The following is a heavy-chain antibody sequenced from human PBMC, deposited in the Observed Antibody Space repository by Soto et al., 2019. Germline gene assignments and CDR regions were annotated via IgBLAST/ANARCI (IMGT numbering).Heavy chain of an antibody. CDR2: VSASGSIT. D-gene: IGHD2-15*01. Sequence: PGGSLRLSCEASGFRFSNYDMSWVRQAPGKGLEWVSGVSASGSITSYADSAKGRSTISRDNAKNSMFLQMNSLRAEDTAVYFCAKGDCSGGRCYRGFDYWGQGTLVTVSS. CDR3: AKGDCSGGRCYRGFDY. J-gene: IGHJ4*02. V-gene: IGHV3-23*01. CDR1: GFRFSNYD.